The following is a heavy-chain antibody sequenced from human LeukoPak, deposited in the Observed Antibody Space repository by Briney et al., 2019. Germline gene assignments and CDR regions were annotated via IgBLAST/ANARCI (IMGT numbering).Heavy chain of an antibody. V-gene: IGHV3-11*01. CDR3: ARVKVSGYDWAPPYMDV. CDR1: GFTFSDYY. CDR2: ISSSGSTI. D-gene: IGHD5-12*01. Sequence: GGSLRLSCAASGFTFSDYYMSWVRQAPGKGLEGVSDISSSGSTIYYADSVKGRFTISRDKAKNSLYLQMNSLRAEDTAVYYCARVKVSGYDWAPPYMDVWGQGTTVTVSS. J-gene: IGHJ6*02.